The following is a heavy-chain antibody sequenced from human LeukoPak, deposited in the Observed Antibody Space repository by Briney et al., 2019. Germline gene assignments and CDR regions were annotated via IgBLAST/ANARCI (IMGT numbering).Heavy chain of an antibody. Sequence: GGSLRLSCVASGLSLGNTWMSWVRQAPGKGLEWVGRIKTITDGGTAEYGSPVKGRFTISRDDSKNTLFLQMNTLKTEDTAVYYCATNRFYKFDYWGQGSLVTVSS. CDR1: GLSLGNTW. CDR3: ATNRFYKFDY. J-gene: IGHJ4*02. V-gene: IGHV3-15*01. D-gene: IGHD1-1*01. CDR2: IKTITDGGTA.